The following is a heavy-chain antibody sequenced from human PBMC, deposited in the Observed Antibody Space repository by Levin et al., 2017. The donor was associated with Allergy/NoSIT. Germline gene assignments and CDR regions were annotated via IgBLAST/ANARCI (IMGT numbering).Heavy chain of an antibody. CDR1: GYSVRNGYF. D-gene: IGHD2-2*01. CDR3: ASLLVPGAQSYYYHAMDV. Sequence: SETLSLTCTVSGYSVRNGYFWGWVRQPPGKGLEWIGSIHYNGNTYYNPSLKSRVTISLDTSMNQYSLKLRSVTAADTAVYYCASLLVPGAQSYYYHAMDVWGQGTTVTVSS. V-gene: IGHV4-38-2*02. J-gene: IGHJ6*02. CDR2: IHYNGNT.